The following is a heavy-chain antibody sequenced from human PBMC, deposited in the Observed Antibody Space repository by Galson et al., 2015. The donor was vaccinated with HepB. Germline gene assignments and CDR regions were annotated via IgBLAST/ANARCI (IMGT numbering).Heavy chain of an antibody. CDR1: GFTFSSYA. Sequence: SLRLSCAASGFTFSSYAMHWVRQAPGKGLEWVAVISYDGNNKYYADSVKGRFTISRDNSKNTLYLQMNSLRAEDTAVYYCARDGHSGVLDYWGQGTLVTVSS. CDR2: ISYDGNNK. V-gene: IGHV3-30-3*01. CDR3: ARDGHSGVLDY. J-gene: IGHJ4*02. D-gene: IGHD3-10*01.